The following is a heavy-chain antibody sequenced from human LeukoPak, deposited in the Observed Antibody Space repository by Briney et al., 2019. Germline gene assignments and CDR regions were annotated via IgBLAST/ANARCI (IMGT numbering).Heavy chain of an antibody. Sequence: GGSLRLSCAASGLTFDDYAMHWVRQAPGKGLEWVSGISWNSGSIGYADSVKGRFTISRDNAKNSLYLQMNSLRAEDTALYYCAKAVGGYCSSTSCYSAVAFDIWGQGTMVTVSS. V-gene: IGHV3-9*01. D-gene: IGHD2-2*02. CDR1: GLTFDDYA. CDR3: AKAVGGYCSSTSCYSAVAFDI. J-gene: IGHJ3*02. CDR2: ISWNSGSI.